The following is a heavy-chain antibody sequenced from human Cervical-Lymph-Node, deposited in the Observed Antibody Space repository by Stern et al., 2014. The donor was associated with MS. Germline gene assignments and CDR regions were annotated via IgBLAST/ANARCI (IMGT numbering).Heavy chain of an antibody. CDR2: ISSSSRTI. Sequence: EVQLVESGGGLVQPGESLRLSCAASGFTFSTYSINWVRQAPGKGLEWLSYISSSSRTIYYADSVKGRFTISRDNAQESLYLQMNSLRDEDTAVYYCAMRYDVGAYYSNRYHFDSWGQGTLVTVSS. D-gene: IGHD3-22*01. CDR1: GFTFSTYS. V-gene: IGHV3-48*02. J-gene: IGHJ4*02. CDR3: AMRYDVGAYYSNRYHFDS.